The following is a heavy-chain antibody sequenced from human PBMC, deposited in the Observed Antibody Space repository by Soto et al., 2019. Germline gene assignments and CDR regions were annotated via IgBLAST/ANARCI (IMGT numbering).Heavy chain of an antibody. Sequence: ASVKVSCKVSGITFSSYAISWVRQAPGQGLDWMGAIIPLFGTTNYAQKFQGRVTITADKSTDTGYMELTSLRSDDTALYYCARGGYSGYDLDYWGQGTLVTVSS. V-gene: IGHV1-69*06. J-gene: IGHJ4*02. CDR2: IIPLFGTT. CDR3: ARGGYSGYDLDY. D-gene: IGHD5-12*01. CDR1: GITFSSYA.